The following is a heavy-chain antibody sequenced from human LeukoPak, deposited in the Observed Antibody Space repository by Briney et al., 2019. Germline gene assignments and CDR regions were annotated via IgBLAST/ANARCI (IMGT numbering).Heavy chain of an antibody. Sequence: ASVKGSCKVSGYTLTELSMHWVRQAPGKGLEWMGGFDPEHGQILYAQKFQGRVTMTEDTSTDTAYMELSSLRFEDTAVYYCATDPIGYCSSITCPQHNWGQGTRVTVSS. CDR3: ATDPIGYCSSITCPQHN. V-gene: IGHV1-24*01. J-gene: IGHJ4*02. CDR2: FDPEHGQI. CDR1: GYTLTELS. D-gene: IGHD2-2*01.